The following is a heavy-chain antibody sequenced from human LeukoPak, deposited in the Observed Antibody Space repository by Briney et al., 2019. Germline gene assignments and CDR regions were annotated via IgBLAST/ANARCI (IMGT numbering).Heavy chain of an antibody. Sequence: PSETLSLTCTVSGGSISSGSYYWSWIRQPAGKGLEWIGRIYTSGSTNYNPSLKSRVTISVDTSKNQFSLKLSSVTAADTAVYYCARDTRRYCSGGSCEMWFDPWGQGTLVTVSS. J-gene: IGHJ5*02. CDR2: IYTSGST. CDR1: GGSISSGSYY. D-gene: IGHD2-15*01. V-gene: IGHV4-61*02. CDR3: ARDTRRYCSGGSCEMWFDP.